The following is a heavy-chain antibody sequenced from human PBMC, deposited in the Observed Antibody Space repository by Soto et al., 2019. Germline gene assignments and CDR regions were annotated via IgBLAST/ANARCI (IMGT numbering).Heavy chain of an antibody. Sequence: GASVKVSCKASGYTFTNFGIIWVRQAPGQGLEWMGWISAYNGNTNYAQKFQGRVTMTTDTSTSTAYMEVRSLRFDDTAVYYCARAPGIAVAAPLFDYWGQGTLVTVSS. CDR1: GYTFTNFG. CDR3: ARAPGIAVAAPLFDY. V-gene: IGHV1-18*01. D-gene: IGHD6-19*01. CDR2: ISAYNGNT. J-gene: IGHJ4*02.